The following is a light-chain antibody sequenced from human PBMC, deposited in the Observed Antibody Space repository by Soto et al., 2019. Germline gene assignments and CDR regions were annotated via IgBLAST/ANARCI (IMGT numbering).Light chain of an antibody. J-gene: IGKJ4*01. CDR1: QSVSSN. Sequence: EIVMTQSPATLSVSPGEGATLSCRASQSVSSNLAWYQQKPGQAPRLLIYAASTRATGIPARFRGSGSGTEFTLTITSPQSEDFAVYYCQQYNNWPPLTFGGGTKVEI. V-gene: IGKV3-15*01. CDR3: QQYNNWPPLT. CDR2: AAS.